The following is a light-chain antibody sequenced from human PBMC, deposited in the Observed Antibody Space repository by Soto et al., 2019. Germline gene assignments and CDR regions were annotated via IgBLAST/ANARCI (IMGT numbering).Light chain of an antibody. V-gene: IGLV1-36*01. CDR1: SSNIGNNA. CDR2: DDD. CDR3: AAWDDSLNGYV. Sequence: QSVLTQSPSVSEAPRQRVTISCSGSSSNIGNNAVNWYQQLPGKAPKLLIYDDDLLPSGVSDRFSASKSGTSASLAISGLRSEDEADYYCAAWDDSLNGYVFGTGTKLTVL. J-gene: IGLJ1*01.